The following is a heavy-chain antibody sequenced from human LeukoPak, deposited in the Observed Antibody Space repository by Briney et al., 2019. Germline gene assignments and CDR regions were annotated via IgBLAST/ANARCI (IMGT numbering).Heavy chain of an antibody. CDR3: ARVTPYYDFDY. CDR2: IIPIFGTA. Sequence: ASVKVSCKASGGTFSSYAISWVRQAPGQGLEWMGGIIPIFGTANYAQKFQGRVTITRDTSASTAYMELSSLRSEDTAVYYCARVTPYYDFDYWGQGTLVTVSS. V-gene: IGHV1-69*05. CDR1: GGTFSSYA. D-gene: IGHD3-3*01. J-gene: IGHJ4*02.